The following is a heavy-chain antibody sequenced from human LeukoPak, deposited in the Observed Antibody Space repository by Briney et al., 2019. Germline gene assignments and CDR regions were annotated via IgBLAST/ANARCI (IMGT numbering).Heavy chain of an antibody. V-gene: IGHV4-59*08. Sequence: SETLSLTCTVSGGSISSYYWSWIRQPPGKGLEWIGYIYYSGSTNYNPSLKSRVTISVDTSKNQFSLKLSSVTAADTAVYYCARFTYYDFWIPSGYFDYWGQGTLVTVSS. D-gene: IGHD3-3*01. J-gene: IGHJ4*02. CDR2: IYYSGST. CDR3: ARFTYYDFWIPSGYFDY. CDR1: GGSISSYY.